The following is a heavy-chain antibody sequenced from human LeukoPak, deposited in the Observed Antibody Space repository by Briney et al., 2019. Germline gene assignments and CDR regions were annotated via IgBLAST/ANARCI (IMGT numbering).Heavy chain of an antibody. CDR2: IYYSGST. J-gene: IGHJ5*02. D-gene: IGHD2/OR15-2a*01. CDR3: ARQAEILNWFDP. CDR1: GGSISSSSYY. V-gene: IGHV4-39*01. Sequence: SETLSLTCTVSGGSISSSSYYWGWIRQPPGKGLEWIGSIYYSGSTYYNPSLKSRVTISVDSSKNQFSLKLTSVTAAAAAVYYCARQAEILNWFDPWGQGTLVTVSS.